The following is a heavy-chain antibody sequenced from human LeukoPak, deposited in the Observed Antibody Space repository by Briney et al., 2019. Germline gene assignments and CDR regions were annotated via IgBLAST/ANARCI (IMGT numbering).Heavy chain of an antibody. CDR1: GFTFSSFA. CDR3: ARGGGGSYYYYYYMDV. Sequence: GGSLRLSCAASGFTFSSFAVIWVRQSPGKKGLEWVSSIFQGGGEIHYADSVRGRFTISRDNSKSTLFLQMNSLRAEDTAIYYCARGGGGSYYYYYYMDVWGKGTTVTISS. J-gene: IGHJ6*03. V-gene: IGHV3-23*01. CDR2: IFQGGGEI.